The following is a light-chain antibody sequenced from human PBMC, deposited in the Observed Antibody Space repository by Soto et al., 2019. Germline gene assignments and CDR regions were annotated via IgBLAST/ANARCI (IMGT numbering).Light chain of an antibody. CDR2: DAS. CDR3: QQRSHSATYT. Sequence: EIVLTQSPATLSLSPGDRATLSCRTSQTVISSYLAWYPQKPGQAPRLLIYDASSRATGIPARFSASGSGTDFTLTISSLEPEDFAVYYCQQRSHSATYTFGQGTKLQIK. V-gene: IGKV3-11*01. CDR1: QTVISSY. J-gene: IGKJ2*01.